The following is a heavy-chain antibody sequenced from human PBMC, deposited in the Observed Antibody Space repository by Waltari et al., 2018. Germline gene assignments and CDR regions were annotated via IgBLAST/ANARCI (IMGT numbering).Heavy chain of an antibody. V-gene: IGHV4-59*11. D-gene: IGHD4-17*01. J-gene: IGHJ3*02. CDR1: GGSISSHS. CDR3: ARDYGGSWGAFDI. CDR2: IYYSGST. Sequence: QVQLQESGPGLVKPSETLSLTCTVSGGSISSHSWSWIRQPTGKGLEWIGYIYYSGSTNYNPSLKSRVTISVYTSKNQFSLKLSSVTAADTAVYYCARDYGGSWGAFDIWGQGTMVTVSS.